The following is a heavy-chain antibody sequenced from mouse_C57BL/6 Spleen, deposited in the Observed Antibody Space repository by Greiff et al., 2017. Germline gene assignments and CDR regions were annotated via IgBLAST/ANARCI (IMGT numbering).Heavy chain of an antibody. CDR1: GYTFTSYW. J-gene: IGHJ2*01. Sequence: QVQLQQPGAELVRPGSSVKLSCKASGYTFTSYWMHWVKQRPIQGLEWIGNIDPSDSETHYNQKFKDKATLTVDKSSSTAYMQLSSLTSEDSAVYYCAICYDYDDYYFDYWGQGTTLTVSS. V-gene: IGHV1-52*01. D-gene: IGHD2-4*01. CDR3: AICYDYDDYYFDY. CDR2: IDPSDSET.